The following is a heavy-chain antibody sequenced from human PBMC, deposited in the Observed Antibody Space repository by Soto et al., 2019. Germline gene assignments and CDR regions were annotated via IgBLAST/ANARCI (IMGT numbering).Heavy chain of an antibody. J-gene: IGHJ6*02. D-gene: IGHD3-10*01. CDR3: AKDLQKITAWPHETARYYYYYGMDV. V-gene: IGHV3-30*18. Sequence: QVQLVESGGGVVQSGRSLRLSCAASGFTFSSYGMHWVRQAPGKGLEWVAVISYDGSNKYYADSVKGRFTISRDNSKNTLYLQMNSLRAEDTAVYYCAKDLQKITAWPHETARYYYYYGMDVWGQGTTVTVSS. CDR2: ISYDGSNK. CDR1: GFTFSSYG.